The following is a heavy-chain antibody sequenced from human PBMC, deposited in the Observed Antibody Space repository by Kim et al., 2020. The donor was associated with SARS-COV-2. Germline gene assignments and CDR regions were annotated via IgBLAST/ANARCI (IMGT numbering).Heavy chain of an antibody. CDR2: IYYSGNT. CDR3: AIRGDSSGNSWFDP. Sequence: SETLSLTCTVSGGSISSSSYYWGWIRQPPGKGLEWIGSIYYSGNTYYNPSLKSRVTISVDTSKNQFSLRLSSVTAADTAVYSCAIRGDSSGNSWFDPWG. J-gene: IGHJ5*02. V-gene: IGHV4-39*01. CDR1: GGSISSSSYY. D-gene: IGHD6-19*01.